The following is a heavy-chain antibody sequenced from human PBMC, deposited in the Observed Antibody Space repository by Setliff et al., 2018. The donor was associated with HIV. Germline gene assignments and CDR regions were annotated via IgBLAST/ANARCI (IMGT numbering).Heavy chain of an antibody. CDR2: IYYSGST. CDR3: ATSPAGEILGSRPFYFDY. J-gene: IGHJ4*02. Sequence: SETLSLTCTVSGDSINNGNYYWSWIRQHPGKGLEWIGYIYYSGSTYYSPSLKSRVTISEDTSKNQFSLKMRSVTAADTAVYYCATSPAGEILGSRPFYFDYWGQGTLVTVSS. V-gene: IGHV4-31*03. D-gene: IGHD3-10*01. CDR1: GDSINNGNYY.